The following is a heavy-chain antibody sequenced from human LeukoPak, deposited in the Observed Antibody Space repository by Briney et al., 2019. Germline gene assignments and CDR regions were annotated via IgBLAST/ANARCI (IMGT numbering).Heavy chain of an antibody. CDR1: GFTFSSYA. Sequence: GRSLRLSCAASGFTFSSYALHWVRQAPGKGLEWVAVISYDGSNKYYADSVKGRFTISRDNAKNSLYLQMNSLRAEDTALYYCAKDFLGAGYSSGWYGSWGQGTLVTVSS. J-gene: IGHJ5*02. CDR3: AKDFLGAGYSSGWYGS. V-gene: IGHV3-30-3*01. D-gene: IGHD6-19*01. CDR2: ISYDGSNK.